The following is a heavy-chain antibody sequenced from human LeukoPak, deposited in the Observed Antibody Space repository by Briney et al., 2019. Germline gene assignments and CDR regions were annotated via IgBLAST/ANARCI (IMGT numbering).Heavy chain of an antibody. CDR1: GASIRSSF. CDR2: LSMRGTT. V-gene: IGHV4-59*01. J-gene: IGHJ4*02. CDR3: TRNRGYYVNDY. D-gene: IGHD1-26*01. Sequence: SETLSLTRTVSGASIRSSFWNWIRQPPGRGLEWIGYLSMRGTTNYNPSLKSRVTISADTSENQFSLKVSSVTAADTAVYYCTRNRGYYVNDYWGQGILVTVSS.